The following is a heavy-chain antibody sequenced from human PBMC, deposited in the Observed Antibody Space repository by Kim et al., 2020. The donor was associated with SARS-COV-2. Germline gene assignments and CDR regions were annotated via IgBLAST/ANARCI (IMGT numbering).Heavy chain of an antibody. Sequence: GGSLRLSCAASGFTFSSYAMHWVRQAPGKGLEWVAVISYDGSNKYYADSVKGRFTISRDNSKNTLYLQMNSLRAEDTAVYYCARDGRYCSSTSCWGGDYWGQGTLVTVSS. D-gene: IGHD2-2*01. CDR2: ISYDGSNK. CDR3: ARDGRYCSSTSCWGGDY. V-gene: IGHV3-30-3*01. J-gene: IGHJ4*02. CDR1: GFTFSSYA.